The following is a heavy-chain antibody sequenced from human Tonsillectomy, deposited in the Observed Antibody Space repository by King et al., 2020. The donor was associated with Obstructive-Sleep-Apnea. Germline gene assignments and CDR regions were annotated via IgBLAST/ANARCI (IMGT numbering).Heavy chain of an antibody. CDR3: ARHPGYCSGGDCYSGWFDP. CDR1: GGSMSSSSYY. V-gene: IGHV4-39*01. Sequence: QLQESGPGLVKPSETLSLTCTVSGGSMSSSSYYFGWISQPPVKGLEWIGSIYYSEGTYYYPSLNIRFTFSVDTSKNQFSLNLSSVTAADTAVYYCARHPGYCSGGDCYSGWFDPWGQGTLVTVSS. CDR2: IYYSEGT. J-gene: IGHJ5*02. D-gene: IGHD2-15*01.